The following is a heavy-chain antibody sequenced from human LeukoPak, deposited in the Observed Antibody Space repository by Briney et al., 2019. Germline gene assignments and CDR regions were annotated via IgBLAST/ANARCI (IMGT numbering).Heavy chain of an antibody. CDR1: GASISSSY. CDR3: ARFGWVVPAAMFAFDY. V-gene: IGHV4-59*08. CDR2: IYYSGST. J-gene: IGHJ4*02. D-gene: IGHD2-2*01. Sequence: SQTLSLTCTVSGASISSSYWSWIRQPPGKGLEWLGYIYYSGSTNYNPSRKSRVTISVDTSKNQFSLKLSSVTAADTAVYYCARFGWVVPAAMFAFDYWGQGTLVTVSS.